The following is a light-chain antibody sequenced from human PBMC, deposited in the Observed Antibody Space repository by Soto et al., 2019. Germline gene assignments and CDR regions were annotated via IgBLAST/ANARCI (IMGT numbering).Light chain of an antibody. V-gene: IGKV3-20*01. CDR3: QQYGSSPWT. CDR2: GAS. J-gene: IGKJ1*01. Sequence: EIVLTQSPGTLSLSPGERATLSCRASQSVSSNYLAWYQQKPGQAPRPLIYGASSRATGIPDRFSGSGAGTDFSLTISRLEPKDFAMYYCQQYGSSPWTFGQGTNVEI. CDR1: QSVSSNY.